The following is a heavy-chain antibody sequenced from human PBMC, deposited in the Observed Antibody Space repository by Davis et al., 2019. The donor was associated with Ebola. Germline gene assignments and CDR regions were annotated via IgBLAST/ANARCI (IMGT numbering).Heavy chain of an antibody. D-gene: IGHD1-7*01. V-gene: IGHV3-23*01. Sequence: PGGSLRLSCAASGFPFTSYAMGWVRQAPGKGLEWVSTISASAGSTFYADSVNGRFTISRDNSHNTLYLQMNTLRAEDSALYYCAKDLGTSGVFDIWGQGTVVTVSS. J-gene: IGHJ3*02. CDR2: ISASAGST. CDR1: GFPFTSYA. CDR3: AKDLGTSGVFDI.